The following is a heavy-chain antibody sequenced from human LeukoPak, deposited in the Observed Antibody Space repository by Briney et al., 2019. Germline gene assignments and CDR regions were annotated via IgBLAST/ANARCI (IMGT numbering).Heavy chain of an antibody. D-gene: IGHD3-16*02. J-gene: IGHJ4*02. CDR1: GYTFTGYY. Sequence: ASVKVSCKASGYTFTGYYMHWVRQAPGQGLEWMGMINPNGGGTNYAQKFQDRVIMTSDTSTSTVYMEVSSLTSEDMAVYYCARSKGIRVIDYWGQGTLVTVSS. V-gene: IGHV1-46*01. CDR2: INPNGGGT. CDR3: ARSKGIRVIDY.